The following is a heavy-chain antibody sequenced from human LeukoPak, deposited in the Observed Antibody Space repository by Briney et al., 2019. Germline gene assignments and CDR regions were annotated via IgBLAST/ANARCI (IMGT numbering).Heavy chain of an antibody. CDR1: GYTFTGYY. CDR3: ARSRRDGYNYDY. Sequence: ASVKVSCKASGYTFTGYYMHWVRQAPGQGLEWMGRINPNSGSTNYAQKFQGRVTMTRDTSISTAYMELSRLRSDDTAVYYCARSRRDGYNYDYWGQGTLVTVSS. CDR2: INPNSGST. V-gene: IGHV1-2*06. D-gene: IGHD5-24*01. J-gene: IGHJ4*02.